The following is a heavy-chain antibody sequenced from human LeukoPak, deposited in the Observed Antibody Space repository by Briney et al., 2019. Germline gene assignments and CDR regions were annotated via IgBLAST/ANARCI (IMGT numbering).Heavy chain of an antibody. V-gene: IGHV3-15*01. CDR1: GFSFSNAW. CDR3: TTAPIVVVPAAINSSPADY. J-gene: IGHJ4*02. CDR2: IKSNTDGGTT. D-gene: IGHD2-2*01. Sequence: GGSLRLSCAASGFSFSNAWMSWVRQAPGKGLEWVGRIKSNTDGGTTDYAAPVKGRFTISRDDSKNTLYLQMNSLKTEDTAVYYCTTAPIVVVPAAINSSPADYWGQGTLVTVSS.